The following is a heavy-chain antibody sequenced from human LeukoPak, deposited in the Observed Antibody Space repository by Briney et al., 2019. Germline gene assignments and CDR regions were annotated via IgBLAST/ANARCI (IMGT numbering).Heavy chain of an antibody. D-gene: IGHD1-26*01. CDR2: IKTDGSEK. CDR3: ARYMRILGAADYNYGLDV. V-gene: IGHV3-7*01. J-gene: IGHJ6*02. CDR1: GFTFSNYW. Sequence: PGGSLRLSCEGSGFTFSNYWMGWVRQAPGKGLQWVANIKTDGSEKYYVDSMKGRFTISRDNAKNSLYLQMNSLRAEDTAVYYCARYMRILGAADYNYGLDVWGQGTTVTVSS.